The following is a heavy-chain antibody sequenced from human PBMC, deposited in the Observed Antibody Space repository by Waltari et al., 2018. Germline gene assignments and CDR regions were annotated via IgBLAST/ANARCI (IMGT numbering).Heavy chain of an antibody. CDR3: ARVWFGELLSWFDP. CDR1: GYSISSGYY. J-gene: IGHJ5*02. D-gene: IGHD3-10*01. V-gene: IGHV4-38-2*01. Sequence: QVQLQESGPGLVKPSETLSLTCDVSGYSISSGYYWGWIRQPPGKGLEWIGSIYHSGSTYYNPSLKSRVTISVDTSKNQFSLKLSSVTAADTAVYYCARVWFGELLSWFDPWGQGTLVTVSS. CDR2: IYHSGST.